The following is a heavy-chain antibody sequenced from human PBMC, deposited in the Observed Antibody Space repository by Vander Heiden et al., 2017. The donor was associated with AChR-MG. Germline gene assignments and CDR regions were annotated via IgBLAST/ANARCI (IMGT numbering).Heavy chain of an antibody. V-gene: IGHV3-30-3*01. CDR3: ARGGYCSSTSCSHYFDY. CDR2: ISYDGNNK. J-gene: IGHJ4*02. CDR1: GVTFSSHA. D-gene: IGHD2-2*01. Sequence: QVQLVESGGGVVKPGRSLRISSVASGVTFSSHAMNWVRQAPGKGLEWVAVISYDGNNKYYADSVKDRLTISRDNSNNTLYLQMNSLRAEDTAVYYCARGGYCSSTSCSHYFDYWGQGTLVTVSS.